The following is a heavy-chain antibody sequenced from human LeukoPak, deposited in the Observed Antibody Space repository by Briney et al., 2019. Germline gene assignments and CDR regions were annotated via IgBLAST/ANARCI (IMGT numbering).Heavy chain of an antibody. V-gene: IGHV3-9*01. D-gene: IGHD6-13*01. Sequence: PGRSLRLSCAASGFTFDDYAMHWVRQAPGKGLEWVSGISWNSGSMGYADSVKGRFTISTDNAENSLYLQMNSLRTEDTAVYYCARDWVAAADDFDYWGQGTLVTVSS. CDR3: ARDWVAAADDFDY. CDR1: GFTFDDYA. CDR2: ISWNSGSM. J-gene: IGHJ4*02.